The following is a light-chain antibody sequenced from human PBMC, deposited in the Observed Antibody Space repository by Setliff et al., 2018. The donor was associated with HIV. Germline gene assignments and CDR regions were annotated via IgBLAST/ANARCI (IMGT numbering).Light chain of an antibody. CDR2: EVR. Sequence: QSALTQPASVSGSPGQSITIPCTGTSSDVCGYNYVSWYQQHPGKAPKLIIYEVRNRPSGVSNRFSGSKSGNTASLTISGLQAEDEADYYCSSYAITNTLPFGTGTKV. CDR1: SSDVCGYNY. V-gene: IGLV2-14*01. CDR3: SSYAITNTLP. J-gene: IGLJ1*01.